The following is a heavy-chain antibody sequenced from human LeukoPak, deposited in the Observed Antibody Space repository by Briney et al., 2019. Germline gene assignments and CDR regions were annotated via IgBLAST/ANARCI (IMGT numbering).Heavy chain of an antibody. CDR1: GYSFSYFF. Sequence: PGGSLSLSCAPSGYSFSYFFMTWISQAPAKGLEWVSYMSGSGSTKFYADSVKGRFTISRDNAKDSLYLQMSSLRLEDTALYYCARAPATYAVSPGAFDVWGHGTMVTVSS. CDR2: MSGSGSTK. CDR3: ARAPATYAVSPGAFDV. J-gene: IGHJ3*01. V-gene: IGHV3-11*04. D-gene: IGHD2-8*01.